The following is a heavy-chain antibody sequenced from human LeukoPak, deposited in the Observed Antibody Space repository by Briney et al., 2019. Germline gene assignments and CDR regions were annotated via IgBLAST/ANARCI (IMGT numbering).Heavy chain of an antibody. CDR3: ARGYGSGSY. Sequence: SETLSLTCTVSGGSISSSSYYWGWIRQPPGKGLEWIGSIYYSGSTYYNPSLKSRVTISVDTSKNQFSLKLSSVTAADTAVYYCARGYGSGSYWGQGTLVTVSS. CDR2: IYYSGST. D-gene: IGHD3-10*01. CDR1: GGSISSSSYY. V-gene: IGHV4-39*07. J-gene: IGHJ4*02.